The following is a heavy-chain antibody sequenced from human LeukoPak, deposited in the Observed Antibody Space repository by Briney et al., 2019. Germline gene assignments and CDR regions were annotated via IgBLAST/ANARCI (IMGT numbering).Heavy chain of an antibody. CDR3: ARDPPYSSGWYTY. Sequence: PGGSLRLSCAASGFTFSSYSMNWVRQAPGKGLEWVSSISSSSSYIYYADSVKGRFTISRDNAKNSLYLQMNSLRAEDTAVYYCARDPPYSSGWYTYWGQGTLVTVSS. V-gene: IGHV3-21*01. D-gene: IGHD6-19*01. CDR2: ISSSSSYI. J-gene: IGHJ4*02. CDR1: GFTFSSYS.